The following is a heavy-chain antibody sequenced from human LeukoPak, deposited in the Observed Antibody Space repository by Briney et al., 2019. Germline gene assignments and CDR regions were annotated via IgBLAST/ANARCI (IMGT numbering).Heavy chain of an antibody. Sequence: SETLSLTCSVSGGSSSSYYWSWIRQPPGRGLEWIGYIYYSGSTNYNPSLKSRVAISVDTSKNQFSLKLSSVTAADTAVYYCARHGPLVHYYGMDVWGQGTTVTVSS. D-gene: IGHD6-13*01. CDR2: IYYSGST. CDR1: GGSSSSYY. V-gene: IGHV4-59*08. CDR3: ARHGPLVHYYGMDV. J-gene: IGHJ6*02.